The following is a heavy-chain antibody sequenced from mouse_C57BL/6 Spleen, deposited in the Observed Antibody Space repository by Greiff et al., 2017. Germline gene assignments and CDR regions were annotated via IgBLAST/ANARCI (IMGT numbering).Heavy chain of an antibody. V-gene: IGHV1-72*01. D-gene: IGHD1-1*01. CDR1: GYTFTSYW. CDR2: IDPISGGT. Sequence: QVQLQQPGAELVKPGASVKLSCKASGYTFTSYWMHWVKQRPGRGLEWIGRIDPISGGTKYNKKFKGKATLTVDKPSSTAYMQLSSLTSEDSAVYDCARARAVVATGFDDWGKGTTLTVSS. J-gene: IGHJ2*01. CDR3: ARARAVVATGFDD.